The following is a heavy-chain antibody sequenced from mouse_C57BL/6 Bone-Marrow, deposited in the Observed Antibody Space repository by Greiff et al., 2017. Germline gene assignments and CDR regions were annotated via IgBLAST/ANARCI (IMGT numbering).Heavy chain of an antibody. J-gene: IGHJ2*01. D-gene: IGHD2-5*01. V-gene: IGHV8-8*01. CDR2: IWWDDDK. Sequence: QVQLKESGPGLLQPSQTLSLTCSFSGFSLRTFGMGVGWIRQPSGKGLEWLAHIWWDDDKYYNPALKSRLTISKDTSKNQVFLKIANVDTADTATYDGARIAPYSTFDHWGQGTTPTVSS. CDR1: GFSLRTFGMG. CDR3: ARIAPYSTFDH.